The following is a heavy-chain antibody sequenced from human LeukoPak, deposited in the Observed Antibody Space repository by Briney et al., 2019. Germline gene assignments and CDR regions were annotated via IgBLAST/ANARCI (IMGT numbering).Heavy chain of an antibody. D-gene: IGHD5-24*01. CDR2: ISSSSSYI. CDR1: GFTFSSYR. J-gene: IGHJ5*02. CDR3: ARDVGTEIATIMNWFDP. V-gene: IGHV3-21*01. Sequence: GGSLRLSCAASGFTFSSYRMNWVRQAPGKGLEWVSSISSSSSYIYYADSVKARFTNSRDNAKSSLYLQMNSLRAEDTAVYYCARDVGTEIATIMNWFDPWGQGTLVTVSS.